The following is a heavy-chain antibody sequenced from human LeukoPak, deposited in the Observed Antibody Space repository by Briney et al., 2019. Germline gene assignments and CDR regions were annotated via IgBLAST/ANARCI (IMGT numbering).Heavy chain of an antibody. V-gene: IGHV3-23*01. D-gene: IGHD3-9*01. J-gene: IGHJ4*02. CDR2: ISDSGGST. Sequence: GGSLRLSCAASGFSFSISAMSWVRQAPGQGLEWVSGISDSGGSTFYADSVKGRFTISRDNSKNILYLQMNSLRADDTAVYYCAKVSESNYDILTGYYTPYYFDCWGQGTLVTVSS. CDR1: GFSFSISA. CDR3: AKVSESNYDILTGYYTPYYFDC.